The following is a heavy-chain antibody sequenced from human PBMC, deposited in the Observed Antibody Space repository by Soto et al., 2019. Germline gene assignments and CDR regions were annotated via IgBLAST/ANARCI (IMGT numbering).Heavy chain of an antibody. V-gene: IGHV3-49*03. CDR1: GFTFGDYA. CDR3: TSQDILTGYLKAVDY. CDR2: IRSKAYGGTT. J-gene: IGHJ4*02. D-gene: IGHD3-9*01. Sequence: GGSLRLSCTASGFTFGDYAMSWFRQAPGKGLEWVGFIRSKAYGGTTEYAASVKGRFTISRDDSKSIAYLQMNSLKTEDTAVYYCTSQDILTGYLKAVDYWGQGTLVTVSS.